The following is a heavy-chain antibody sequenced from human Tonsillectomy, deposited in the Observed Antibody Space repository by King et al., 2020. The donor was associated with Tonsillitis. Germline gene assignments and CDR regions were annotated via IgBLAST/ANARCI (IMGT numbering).Heavy chain of an antibody. CDR3: AREGGEGDAFDI. J-gene: IGHJ3*02. D-gene: IGHD3-10*01. CDR1: GGTFGSYA. V-gene: IGHV1-69*06. CDR2: IIPIFGTS. Sequence: QLVQSGAEVKKPGSSVKVSCQSSGGTFGSYAFSWVRQAPGQGLEWMGGIIPIFGTSNYTQTFQGRVTMTADKSTSTAYLELSSLRSEDTAMYYCAREGGEGDAFDIWGQGTMVTVSS.